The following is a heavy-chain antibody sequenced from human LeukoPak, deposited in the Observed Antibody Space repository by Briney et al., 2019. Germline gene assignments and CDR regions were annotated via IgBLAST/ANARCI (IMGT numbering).Heavy chain of an antibody. J-gene: IGHJ2*01. D-gene: IGHD1-26*01. Sequence: SETLSLTCTVSGCSISSYYWSWIRQPPGKGLEGIGYIYYSGSTNYNPSPKSRVTISVDTSKNQFSLKLSYVTAADTAVYYCVGQGSYSGSYSHWYFDLWGRGTLVTVSS. CDR3: VGQGSYSGSYSHWYFDL. CDR1: GCSISSYY. V-gene: IGHV4-59*08. CDR2: IYYSGST.